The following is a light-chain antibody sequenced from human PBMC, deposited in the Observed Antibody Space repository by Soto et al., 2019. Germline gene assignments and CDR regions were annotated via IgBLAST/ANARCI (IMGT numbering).Light chain of an antibody. CDR2: GAS. V-gene: IGKV3-15*01. CDR3: HKYNNRTAWT. J-gene: IGKJ1*01. Sequence: EIVMTQSPATLSVSPGERATLSCRASQSVGSNLAWYQQKPGQAPRLLMYGASTRATGVPARFSGSGSGAEFTLTISSLQSEDFAVYYCHKYNNRTAWTFGQGTKVEIQ. CDR1: QSVGSN.